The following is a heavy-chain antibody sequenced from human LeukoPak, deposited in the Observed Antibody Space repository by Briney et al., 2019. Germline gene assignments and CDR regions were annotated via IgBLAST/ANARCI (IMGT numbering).Heavy chain of an antibody. CDR3: AELGITMIGGV. V-gene: IGHV3-23*01. D-gene: IGHD3-10*02. J-gene: IGHJ6*04. CDR2: ISGSGGSS. CDR1: GFTFTSYG. Sequence: GGSLRLSCAASGFTFTSYGMSWVRQAPGKGLEWVSVISGSGGSSDYADSVKGRFTISRDNSKNTLYLQMNSLRAEDTAVYYCAELGITMIGGVWGKGTTVTISS.